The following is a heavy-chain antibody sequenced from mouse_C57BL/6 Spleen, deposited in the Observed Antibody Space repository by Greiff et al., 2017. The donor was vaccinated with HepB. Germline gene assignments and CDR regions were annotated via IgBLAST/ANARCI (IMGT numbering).Heavy chain of an antibody. Sequence: EVKRVESGGGLVKPGGSLKLSCAASGFTFSSYAMSWVRQTPEKRLEWVATISDGGSYTYYPDNVKGRFTISRDNAKNNLYLQMSHLKSEDTAMYYCASTLYYGSSYYAMDYWGQGTSVTVSS. CDR2: ISDGGSYT. CDR1: GFTFSSYA. D-gene: IGHD1-1*01. J-gene: IGHJ4*01. V-gene: IGHV5-4*03. CDR3: ASTLYYGSSYYAMDY.